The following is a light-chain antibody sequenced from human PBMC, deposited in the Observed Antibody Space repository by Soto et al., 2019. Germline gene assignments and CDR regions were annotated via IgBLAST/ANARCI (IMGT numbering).Light chain of an antibody. Sequence: IVLTQSPATLSVSPGERATLSCRASQAVGSNLAWYQQRPGQAPRLLIYDASTRATGIPHRFSGGGSGTDFTLTISSLLSDDFATYYCQHYNSYSEAFGQGTKVELK. CDR2: DAS. V-gene: IGKV3-15*01. CDR1: QAVGSN. J-gene: IGKJ1*01. CDR3: QHYNSYSEA.